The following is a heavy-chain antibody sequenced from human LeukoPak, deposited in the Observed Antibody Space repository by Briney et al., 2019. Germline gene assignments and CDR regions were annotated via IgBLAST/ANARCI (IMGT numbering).Heavy chain of an antibody. D-gene: IGHD2-15*01. V-gene: IGHV1-18*01. J-gene: IGHJ5*02. CDR2: ISAYNGNT. Sequence: ASVKVSRKASGYTFTSYGISWVRQAPGQGLEWMGWISAYNGNTNYAQKLQGRVTMTTDTSTSTAYMELRSLRSDDTAVYYCARDGYCSGGSCRNWFDPWGQGTLVTVSS. CDR3: ARDGYCSGGSCRNWFDP. CDR1: GYTFTSYG.